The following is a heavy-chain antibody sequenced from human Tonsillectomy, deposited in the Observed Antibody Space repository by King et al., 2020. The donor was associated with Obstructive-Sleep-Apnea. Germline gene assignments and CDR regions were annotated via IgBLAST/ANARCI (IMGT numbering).Heavy chain of an antibody. CDR2: IDWDDAK. V-gene: IGHV2-5*02. Sequence: TLKESGATLVKPTQTLTLTCTFSGFSRSTSGVGVGGILQPPGKALGWPALIDWDDAKRYSPTLKRRLTITKDTSENQAVLTMNNMDPVDTATYYCAHRSSGGPSGFDYWGQGTLVTVSS. D-gene: IGHD6-19*01. CDR3: AHRSSGGPSGFDY. J-gene: IGHJ4*02. CDR1: GFSRSTSGVG.